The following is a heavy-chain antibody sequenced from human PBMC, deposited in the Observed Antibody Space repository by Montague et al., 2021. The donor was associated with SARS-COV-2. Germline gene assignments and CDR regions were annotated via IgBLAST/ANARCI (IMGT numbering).Heavy chain of an antibody. Sequence: SLSPSCAASGFTVSNNYMIWVRQAPGKGLELVSLIYSGGSTYYADSVKGRFTISRDSSTNTLFLQMNSLRVEDTAVYYCTRDPPGIVASGPGGWGQGTLVTVSS. V-gene: IGHV3-66*01. D-gene: IGHD6-13*01. CDR1: GFTVSNNY. CDR3: TRDPPGIVASGPGG. J-gene: IGHJ4*02. CDR2: IYSGGST.